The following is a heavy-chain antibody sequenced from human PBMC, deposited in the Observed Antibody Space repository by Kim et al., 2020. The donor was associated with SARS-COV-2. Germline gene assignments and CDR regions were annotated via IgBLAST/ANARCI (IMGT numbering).Heavy chain of an antibody. CDR3: ARGAGYSSSWSSTLPYYGMDV. CDR1: GYSFTSYW. Sequence: GESLKISCKGSGYSFTSYWISWVRQMPGKGLEWMGRIDPSDSYTNYSPSFQGHVTISADKSISTAYLQWSSLKASDTAMYYCARGAGYSSSWSSTLPYYGMDVCGQGTTVTVSS. V-gene: IGHV5-10-1*01. CDR2: IDPSDSYT. D-gene: IGHD6-13*01. J-gene: IGHJ6*02.